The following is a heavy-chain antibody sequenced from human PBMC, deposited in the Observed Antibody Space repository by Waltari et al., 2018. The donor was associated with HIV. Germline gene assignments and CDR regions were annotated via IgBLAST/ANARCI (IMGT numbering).Heavy chain of an antibody. CDR2: IYYSGST. D-gene: IGHD3-3*01. V-gene: IGHV4-31*03. J-gene: IGHJ4*02. CDR3: ASSIRLDRLRHDY. Sequence: QVQLQESGPGLVKPSQTLSLTCTVSGGSISSGGYYWSWIRQHPGKGLEWIGYIYYSGSTYCTPSCTSRVTNSVDTSKNQFSLKLSSVTAADTAVYYCASSIRLDRLRHDYWGQGTLVTVSS. CDR1: GGSISSGGYY.